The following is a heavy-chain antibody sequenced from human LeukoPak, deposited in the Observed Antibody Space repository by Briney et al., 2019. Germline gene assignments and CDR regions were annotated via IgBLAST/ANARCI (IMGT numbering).Heavy chain of an antibody. CDR1: GFTFSITA. Sequence: PGGSLRLSCAASGFTFSITAMSWVRQAPGKGLEWVSIISGSGGSTYYADSVKGRFTISRDNSKNTLYLQMNSLRAEDTAVYYCAKADSGDYFDYWGQGTLVTVSS. V-gene: IGHV3-23*01. D-gene: IGHD2-21*01. CDR2: ISGSGGST. CDR3: AKADSGDYFDY. J-gene: IGHJ4*02.